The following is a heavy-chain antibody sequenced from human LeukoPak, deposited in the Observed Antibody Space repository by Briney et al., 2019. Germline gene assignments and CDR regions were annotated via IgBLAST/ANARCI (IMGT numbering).Heavy chain of an antibody. V-gene: IGHV3-48*03. D-gene: IGHD3-10*01. CDR2: ISSSGSTI. CDR1: GFTFSSYE. CDR3: AGLSAYYYGSYFYYYMDV. J-gene: IGHJ6*03. Sequence: GGSLRLSCAASGFTFSSYEMNWVRQAPGKGLEWVSYISSSGSTIYYADSVKGRFTISRDNAKNSLYLQMNSLRAEDTAVYYCAGLSAYYYGSYFYYYMDVWGKGTTVTVSS.